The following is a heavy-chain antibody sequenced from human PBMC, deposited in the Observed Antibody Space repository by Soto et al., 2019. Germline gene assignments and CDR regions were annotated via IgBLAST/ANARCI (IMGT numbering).Heavy chain of an antibody. Sequence: QVQLVESGGGVVQPGRSLRLSCAASGFTFSSYGMHWVRQAPGKGLEWVAVISYDGSNKYYADSVKGRFTISRDNSKNTLYLQMNSLRAEDSAVSYCAKDQAAAAETGGQGILVTFSS. CDR2: ISYDGSNK. V-gene: IGHV3-30*18. J-gene: IGHJ4*02. CDR3: AKDQAAAAET. CDR1: GFTFSSYG. D-gene: IGHD6-13*01.